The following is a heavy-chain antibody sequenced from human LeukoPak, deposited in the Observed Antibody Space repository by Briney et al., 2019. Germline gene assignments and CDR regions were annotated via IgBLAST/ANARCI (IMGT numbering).Heavy chain of an antibody. CDR1: GFTVSSNY. CDR2: INAGGSNT. J-gene: IGHJ5*02. D-gene: IGHD3-10*01. V-gene: IGHV3-74*03. Sequence: GGSLRLSCAASGFTVSSNYMSWVRQAQGKGLVWVSHINAGGSNTVYADSVKGRFTISRDNAKNTLYLQMNGLRAEDTAVYYCAKEFTMVRGLPGSWGPGTLVTVSS. CDR3: AKEFTMVRGLPGS.